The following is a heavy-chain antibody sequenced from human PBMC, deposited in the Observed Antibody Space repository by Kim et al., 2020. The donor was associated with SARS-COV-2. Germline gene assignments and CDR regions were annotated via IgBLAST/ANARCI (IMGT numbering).Heavy chain of an antibody. CDR3: AGGIEDHLGVPTATGRDVHYYSYTDV. Sequence: SETLSLTCTVSGGSISSNHWSWVRQSPGKGLEWIGSVYYSGDTNYNFSLKSRVTISMDTSKNQFSLKLSSVTAADTAVYYCAGGIEDHLGVPTATGRDVHYYSYTDVWGKGTTVTVSS. CDR1: GGSISSNH. CDR2: VYYSGDT. D-gene: IGHD1-1*01. J-gene: IGHJ6*03. V-gene: IGHV4-59*08.